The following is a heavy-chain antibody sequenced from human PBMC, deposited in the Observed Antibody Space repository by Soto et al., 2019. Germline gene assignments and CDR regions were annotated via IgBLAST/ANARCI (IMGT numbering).Heavy chain of an antibody. CDR1: GFMLSTYS. CDR3: VRDRGYFAWPPLDYFNL. V-gene: IGHV3-48*02. D-gene: IGHD3-9*01. J-gene: IGHJ5*02. CDR2: ISSGGRNT. Sequence: GGSLRLSCTASGFMLSTYSMNWVRQAPGRGLEWIAYISSGGRNTYYADSVKGRLTISRDNAENSLYLHVVSLRDEETAVYYCVRDRGYFAWPPLDYFNLWGQGTLVTVSS.